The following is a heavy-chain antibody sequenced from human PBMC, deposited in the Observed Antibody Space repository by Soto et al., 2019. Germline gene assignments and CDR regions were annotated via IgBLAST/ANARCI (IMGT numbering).Heavy chain of an antibody. V-gene: IGHV1-18*01. CDR2: IGTYNGNT. D-gene: IGHD2-15*01. CDR3: ARDRGYNPDAFDI. Sequence: PSVKVSCKASGYTFTSYGLSWVRQAPGQGLEWMGWIGTYNGNTNYAQKIQGRVTMTTDTSTSTAYMELRSLRSDDTAVYYCARDRGYNPDAFDIWGQGTMVTVSS. CDR1: GYTFTSYG. J-gene: IGHJ3*02.